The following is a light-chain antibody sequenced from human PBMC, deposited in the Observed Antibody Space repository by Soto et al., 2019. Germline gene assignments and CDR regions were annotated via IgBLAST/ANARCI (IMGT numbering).Light chain of an antibody. CDR2: EAS. CDR3: NQRSSWLLA. V-gene: IGKV3-11*01. J-gene: IGKJ4*01. Sequence: SALTQSPATLSLSPGARAPPSCRASQSVSSYLAWYQQKPGQAPRLLIYEASSRAAGIPARFSGSGSGTDFTLTISSLEPEDFAIYYCNQRSSWLLAFGGGTKVDIK. CDR1: QSVSSY.